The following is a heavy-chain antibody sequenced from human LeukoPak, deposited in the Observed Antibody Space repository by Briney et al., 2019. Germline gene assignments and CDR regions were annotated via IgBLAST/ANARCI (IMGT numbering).Heavy chain of an antibody. V-gene: IGHV1-3*01. CDR1: GYTFTSYA. CDR2: INAGNGNT. D-gene: IGHD3-22*01. Sequence: ASVKVSCKASGYTFTSYAMHWVRQAPGQRLEWMGWINAGNGNTKYSQKFQGRVTITRDTSTSTAYMELSSLRSEDTAVYYCAPSAHYYDSSGYHFIDWGQGTLVTVSS. J-gene: IGHJ4*02. CDR3: APSAHYYDSSGYHFID.